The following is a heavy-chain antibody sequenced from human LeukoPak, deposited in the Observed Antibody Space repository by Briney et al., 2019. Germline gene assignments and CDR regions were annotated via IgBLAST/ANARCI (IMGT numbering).Heavy chain of an antibody. D-gene: IGHD2-21*02. J-gene: IGHJ4*02. V-gene: IGHV3-23*01. CDR1: GFTFSTYA. CDR2: ISASGGST. Sequence: PGGSLRLSCAASGFTFSTYAMSWVRQAPGKGLEWVSAISASGGSTYYADSVKGRFTISRGNSKNTLYLQMNSLRAEDTAVYYCAKPFCGGDCYSGPGYYFDNWGQGTLVTVSS. CDR3: AKPFCGGDCYSGPGYYFDN.